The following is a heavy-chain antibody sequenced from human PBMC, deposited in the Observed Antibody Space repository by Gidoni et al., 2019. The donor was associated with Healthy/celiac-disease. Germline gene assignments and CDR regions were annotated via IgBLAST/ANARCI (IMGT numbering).Heavy chain of an antibody. J-gene: IGHJ6*02. D-gene: IGHD1-26*01. CDR2: IWYDGSNK. V-gene: IGHV3-33*01. Sequence: QVQLVESGGGVVQPGRSLRLSCAASGFTFSSYGMHWVRQAPGKGLEWVAVIWYDGSNKYYADSVKGRFTISRDNSKNTLYLQRNSLRAEDTAVYYCARDRPRYLMDVWGQGTTVTVSS. CDR3: ARDRPRYLMDV. CDR1: GFTFSSYG.